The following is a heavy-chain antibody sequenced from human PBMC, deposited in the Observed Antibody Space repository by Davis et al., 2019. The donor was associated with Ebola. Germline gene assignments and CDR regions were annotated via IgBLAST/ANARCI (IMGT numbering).Heavy chain of an antibody. J-gene: IGHJ4*02. D-gene: IGHD4-11*01. Sequence: GGSLRLSCTASGFTFGDYAMSWVRQAPGKGLEWVGFIRSKAYGGTTEYAASVKGRFTISRDDSKNTAYLQMNSLKTEDTAVYYCTVTTVTTGSDYWGQGTLVTVSS. CDR3: TVTTVTTGSDY. CDR1: GFTFGDYA. V-gene: IGHV3-49*04. CDR2: IRSKAYGGTT.